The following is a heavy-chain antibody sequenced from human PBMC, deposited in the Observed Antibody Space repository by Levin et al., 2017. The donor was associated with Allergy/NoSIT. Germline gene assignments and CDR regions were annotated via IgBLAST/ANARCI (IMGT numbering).Heavy chain of an antibody. V-gene: IGHV4-39*01. CDR2: FYYSGTT. J-gene: IGHJ4*02. CDR3: ARRLGAVAGRDDY. CDR1: GYSISSGSYY. Sequence: NPSETLSLTCTVSGYSISSGSYYWGWIRQPPGKGLEWIGSFYYSGTTYYNPSLMSRVTISVDTSKNQFSLKVKSVTDADTAVYYCARRLGAVAGRDDYWGQGTLVTVSS. D-gene: IGHD6-19*01.